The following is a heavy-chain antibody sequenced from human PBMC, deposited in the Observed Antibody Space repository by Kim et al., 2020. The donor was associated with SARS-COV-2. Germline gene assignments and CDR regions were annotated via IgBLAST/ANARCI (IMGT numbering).Heavy chain of an antibody. V-gene: IGHV3-30*04. D-gene: IGHD2-15*01. J-gene: IGHJ3*02. CDR1: GFTFSSYA. CDR2: ISYDGSNK. CDR3: ARGGNLRGAFDI. Sequence: GGSLRLSCAASGFTFSSYAMHWVRQAPGKGLEWVAVISYDGSNKYYADSVKGRFTISRDNSKNTLYLQMNSLRAEDTVVYYCARGGNLRGAFDIWGQGT.